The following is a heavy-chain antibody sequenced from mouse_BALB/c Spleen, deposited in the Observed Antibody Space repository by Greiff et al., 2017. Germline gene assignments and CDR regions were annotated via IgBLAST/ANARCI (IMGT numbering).Heavy chain of an antibody. CDR3: ARSLDGYYYFDY. Sequence: EVKVEESGPSLVKPSQTLSLTCSVTGDSITSGYWNWIRKFPGNKLEYMGYISYSGSTYYNPSLKSRISITRDTSKNQYYLQLNSVTTEDTATYYCARSLDGYYYFDYWGQGTTLTVSS. CDR2: ISYSGST. CDR1: GDSITSGY. J-gene: IGHJ2*01. D-gene: IGHD2-3*01. V-gene: IGHV3-8*02.